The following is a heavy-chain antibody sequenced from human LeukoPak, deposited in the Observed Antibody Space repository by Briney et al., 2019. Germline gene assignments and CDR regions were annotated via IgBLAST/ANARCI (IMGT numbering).Heavy chain of an antibody. D-gene: IGHD3-22*01. CDR1: GFTFSSYW. Sequence: GGSLRLSCAASGFTFSSYWMSWVRQAPGKGLEWVANMKQDGSEKNYLDSVKGRFTISRDNAKNSLYLQMNSLRAEDTAVYYCARDRGFSTFDYWGQGTLVTVSS. CDR3: ARDRGFSTFDY. V-gene: IGHV3-7*01. CDR2: MKQDGSEK. J-gene: IGHJ4*02.